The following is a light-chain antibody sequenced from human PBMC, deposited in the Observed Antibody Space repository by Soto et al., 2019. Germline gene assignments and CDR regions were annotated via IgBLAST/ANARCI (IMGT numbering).Light chain of an antibody. Sequence: DIVMTQSPAILSVSLGERATLSCLASQSISDNLAWYQQRSGQAPRLLIYGASTRATGVPARFSGSGSGTEFTLTISSLQSDDFAIYYCQQYKSWPPLTFGGGTKVV. J-gene: IGKJ4*01. CDR2: GAS. CDR3: QQYKSWPPLT. CDR1: QSISDN. V-gene: IGKV3-15*01.